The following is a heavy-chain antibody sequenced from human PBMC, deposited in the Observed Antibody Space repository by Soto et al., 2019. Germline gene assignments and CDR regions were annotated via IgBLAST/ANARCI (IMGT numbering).Heavy chain of an antibody. V-gene: IGHV3-30-3*01. J-gene: IGHJ4*02. D-gene: IGHD4-17*01. CDR1: GFTFSSYA. CDR2: ISYDGSNK. Sequence: QVQLVESGGGVVQPGRSLRLSCAASGFTFSSYAMHWVRQAPGKGLEWVAVISYDGSNKYYADSVKGRFTISRDNSKNTLYLQMNSLRAEDTAVYYCARLMTTVVTGALDYWGQGTLVTVSS. CDR3: ARLMTTVVTGALDY.